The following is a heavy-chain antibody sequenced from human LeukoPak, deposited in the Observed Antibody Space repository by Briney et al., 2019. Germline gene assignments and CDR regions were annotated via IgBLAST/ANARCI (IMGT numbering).Heavy chain of an antibody. CDR2: IYTSGST. Sequence: SETLSLTCTVSGGSISSYYWSWIRQPAGKGLEYIGRIYTSGSTNYNPSLKSRVTISVDTSKNQFSLKLSSVTAADTAVYYCARDLRGTKDFDYWGQGTLVTVSS. CDR3: ARDLRGTKDFDY. J-gene: IGHJ4*02. V-gene: IGHV4-4*07. CDR1: GGSISSYY. D-gene: IGHD1-1*01.